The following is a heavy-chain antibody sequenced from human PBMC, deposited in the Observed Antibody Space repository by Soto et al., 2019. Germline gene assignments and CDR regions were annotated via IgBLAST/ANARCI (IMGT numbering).Heavy chain of an antibody. CDR3: ARGGFPGGWFGEGAFDI. CDR1: GFTFSSYW. Sequence: EVQLVESGGGLVQPGGSLRLSCAASGFTFSSYWMHWVRQAPGKGLVWVSRINSDGSSTSYADSVKGRFTISRDNAKNTLYLQMNSLRAEDTAVYYCARGGFPGGWFGEGAFDIWGQGTMVTVSS. V-gene: IGHV3-74*01. CDR2: INSDGSST. J-gene: IGHJ3*02. D-gene: IGHD3-10*01.